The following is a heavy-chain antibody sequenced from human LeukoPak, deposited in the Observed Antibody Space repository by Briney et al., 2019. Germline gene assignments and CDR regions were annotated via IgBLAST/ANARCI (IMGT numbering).Heavy chain of an antibody. Sequence: GESLKISCKGSGYRFTSYWIGWVRQMPGKGLEWMGILNPSDSDTRYSPSFQGQVTISADKSNNTAYLHWNSLRASDTAMFFCARVAVTGPYDAFDIWGQGTMVTVSS. D-gene: IGHD6-19*01. CDR3: ARVAVTGPYDAFDI. CDR2: LNPSDSDT. V-gene: IGHV5-51*01. CDR1: GYRFTSYW. J-gene: IGHJ3*02.